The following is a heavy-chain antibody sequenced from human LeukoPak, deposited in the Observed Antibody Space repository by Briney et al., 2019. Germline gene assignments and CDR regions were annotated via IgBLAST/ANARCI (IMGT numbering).Heavy chain of an antibody. D-gene: IGHD2-15*01. CDR2: IYYSGST. Sequence: NASETLSLTCTVSGGSISSYYWSWIRQPPGKGLEWIGYIYYSGSTNYNPSLKSRVTISVDTSKNQFSLKLSSVTAADTAVYYCARGVPLGYCSGGSCPLDYWGQGTLVTVSS. CDR1: GGSISSYY. CDR3: ARGVPLGYCSGGSCPLDY. J-gene: IGHJ4*02. V-gene: IGHV4-59*01.